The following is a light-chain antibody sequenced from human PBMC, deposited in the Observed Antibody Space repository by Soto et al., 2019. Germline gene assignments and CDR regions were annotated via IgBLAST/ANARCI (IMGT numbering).Light chain of an antibody. CDR3: QTYKSAPLT. CDR2: AAS. Sequence: DIQMTQSPSSLSASVGDRVTITCRASQGISNYLAWYQQKPGKVPKLLIYAASTLQSGVLSRFSCSGSGTDVTLTISSRQPEDVATYYCQTYKSAPLTFGGGTKVEIK. V-gene: IGKV1-27*01. J-gene: IGKJ4*01. CDR1: QGISNY.